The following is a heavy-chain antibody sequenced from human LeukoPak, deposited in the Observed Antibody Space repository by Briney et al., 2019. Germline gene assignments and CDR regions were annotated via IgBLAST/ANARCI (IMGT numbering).Heavy chain of an antibody. V-gene: IGHV4-59*08. D-gene: IGHD3-22*01. CDR3: ASPGFYDSSGYYSPFDY. CDR2: IYYSGST. J-gene: IGHJ4*02. Sequence: SETLSLTCTVSGGSISSYYWSWIRQPPGKGLEWIGYIYYSGSTNYNPSLKSRVTISVDTSKNQFSLKLSSVTAADTAVYYCASPGFYDSSGYYSPFDYWGQGTLVTVSS. CDR1: GGSISSYY.